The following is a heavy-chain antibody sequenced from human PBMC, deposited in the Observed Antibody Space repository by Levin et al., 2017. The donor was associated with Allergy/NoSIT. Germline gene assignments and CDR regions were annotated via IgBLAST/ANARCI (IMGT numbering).Heavy chain of an antibody. CDR2: IRSKANSYAT. V-gene: IGHV3-73*01. CDR3: TSWIYDFWSGYHDY. J-gene: IGHJ4*02. D-gene: IGHD3-3*01. CDR1: GFTFSGSA. Sequence: PGESLKISCAASGFTFSGSAMHWVRQASGRGLEWVGRIRSKANSYATAYAASVKGRFTISRDDSENTAYLQMNSLKTEDTAVYYCTSWIYDFWSGYHDYWGQGTLVTVSS.